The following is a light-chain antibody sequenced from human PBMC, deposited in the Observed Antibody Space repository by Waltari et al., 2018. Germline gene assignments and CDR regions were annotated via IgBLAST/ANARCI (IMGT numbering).Light chain of an antibody. CDR1: TSDAGGYNY. Sequence: QSALTQPRSVSGSPGPSVTISCTGTTSDAGGYNYVSWYQPHPGKAPKPLIYDVSKRPSGVPDRFSGSKSGNTASLTISGLQAEDEADYYCCSYAGSYVVFGGGTKLTVL. V-gene: IGLV2-11*01. CDR3: CSYAGSYVV. J-gene: IGLJ2*01. CDR2: DVS.